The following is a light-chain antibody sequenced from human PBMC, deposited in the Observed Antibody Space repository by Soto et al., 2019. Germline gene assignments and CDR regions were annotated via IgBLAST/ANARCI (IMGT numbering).Light chain of an antibody. CDR3: MQGTHWPQT. CDR2: QVS. J-gene: IGKJ1*01. V-gene: IGKV2-30*02. Sequence: DGVMTQSAHCLPVTLGHPASNSCSSSQSLVHSDGNTYLSWFQQRPGQSPRRLIYQVSHRDSGVPDRFSGGGSGTDFTLKISRVEAEDVGAYYCMQGTHWPQTFGQGTKVDIK. CDR1: QSLVHSDGNTY.